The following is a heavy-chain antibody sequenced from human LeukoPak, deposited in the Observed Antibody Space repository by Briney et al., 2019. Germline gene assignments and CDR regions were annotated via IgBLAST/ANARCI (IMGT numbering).Heavy chain of an antibody. Sequence: GGSLRLSCAASGFSFVNHWMSWVRQAPGKGLEWVSSISSSSSYIYYADSVKGRFTISRDNAKNSLYLQMNRLRAEDTAVYYCARIGGGDPWGQGTLVTVSS. CDR2: ISSSSSYI. CDR3: ARIGGGDP. J-gene: IGHJ4*02. D-gene: IGHD2-21*01. CDR1: GFSFVNHW. V-gene: IGHV3-21*01.